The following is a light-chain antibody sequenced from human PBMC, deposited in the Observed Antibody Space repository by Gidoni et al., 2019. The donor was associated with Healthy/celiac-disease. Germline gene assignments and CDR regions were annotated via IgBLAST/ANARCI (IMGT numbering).Light chain of an antibody. V-gene: IGKV1-39*01. J-gene: IGKJ4*01. CDR3: QQSYSTPLT. Sequence: DIRITNSPSSLSASVGDRVTIHCRASQSISSYLNWYQQKPGKAPKLLIYAASSLQSGVPSRFSGSGSGTDFTLTISSLQPEDFATYYCQQSYSTPLTFGGGTKVEIK. CDR1: QSISSY. CDR2: AAS.